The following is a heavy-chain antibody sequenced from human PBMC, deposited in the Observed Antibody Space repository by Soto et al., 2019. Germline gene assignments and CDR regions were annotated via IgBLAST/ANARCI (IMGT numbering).Heavy chain of an antibody. CDR2: ISSSSSYT. Sequence: QVQLVESGGGLVKPEGSRRLSCAASGFTFSDYYMSWIRQAPGKGLEWVSYISSSSSYTNYADSVKGRFTISRDNAKNSLYLQMNSLRAEDTAVYYCARDHHRYSGYDYVDYWGQGTLVTVSS. D-gene: IGHD5-12*01. V-gene: IGHV3-11*05. CDR1: GFTFSDYY. CDR3: ARDHHRYSGYDYVDY. J-gene: IGHJ4*02.